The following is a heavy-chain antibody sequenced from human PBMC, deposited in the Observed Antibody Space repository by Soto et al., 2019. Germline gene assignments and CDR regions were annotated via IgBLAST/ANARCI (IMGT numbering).Heavy chain of an antibody. D-gene: IGHD3-10*01. CDR1: GGSISSSSYY. CDR2: IYYSGST. J-gene: IGHJ4*02. Sequence: SETLSLTCTVSGGSISSSSYYWGWIRQPPGKGLEWIGSIYYSGSTYYNPSLKSRVTISVDTSKNQFSLKLSSVTAADTAVYYCARSIQYYYGSGSYPSGVDYWGQGTLVTV. V-gene: IGHV4-39*01. CDR3: ARSIQYYYGSGSYPSGVDY.